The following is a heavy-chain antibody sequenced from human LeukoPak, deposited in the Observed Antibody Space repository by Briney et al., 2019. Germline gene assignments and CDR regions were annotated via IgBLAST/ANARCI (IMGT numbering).Heavy chain of an antibody. V-gene: IGHV3-23*01. D-gene: IGHD5-24*01. J-gene: IGHJ4*02. CDR1: GFTFSRHA. Sequence: GGSLRLSCAASGFTFSRHAMSWVRQAPGKGLEWVSTTGLNSVNTLCAESVQGRFSISRDNSENTLDLQMDNLRVDDTAVYYCAKGDDIGKHPTRAYYFDTWGQGTLVTVSS. CDR3: AKGDDIGKHPTRAYYFDT. CDR2: TGLNSVNT.